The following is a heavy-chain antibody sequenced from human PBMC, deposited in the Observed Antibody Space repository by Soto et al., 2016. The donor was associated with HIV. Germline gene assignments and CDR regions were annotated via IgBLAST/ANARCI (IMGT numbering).Heavy chain of an antibody. D-gene: IGHD3-10*01. Sequence: QVQLVQSGAEVKKPGASVKVSCKASGYTFTGYYIHWVRQAPGQGLEWMGWINPNSGGTNYAQKFQGRVTMTRDTSISTGYMELSRLRSDDTAVYYCARAHGSGNYYNPYYFDYWGQGTLVTVSS. V-gene: IGHV1-2*02. CDR2: INPNSGGT. CDR1: GYTFTGYY. J-gene: IGHJ4*02. CDR3: ARAHGSGNYYNPYYFDY.